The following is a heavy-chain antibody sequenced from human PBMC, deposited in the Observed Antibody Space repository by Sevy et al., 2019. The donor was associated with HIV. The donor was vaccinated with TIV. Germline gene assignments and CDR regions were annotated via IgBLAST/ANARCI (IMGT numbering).Heavy chain of an antibody. J-gene: IGHJ4*02. CDR3: ARGEITGFDY. D-gene: IGHD3-16*01. CDR2: ISAGGGSV. CDR1: GFIFRTYA. V-gene: IGHV3-23*01. Sequence: GGSLRLSCAASGFIFRTYAMTWVRQAPGKGLEWVSTISAGGGSVYYADSVKGRFTISRDNSNNRLYLQMNTLRAEDTAVYSCARGEITGFDYWGRGTLVTVSS.